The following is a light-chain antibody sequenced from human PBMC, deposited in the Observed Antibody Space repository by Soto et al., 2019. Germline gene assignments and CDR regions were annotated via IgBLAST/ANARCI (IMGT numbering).Light chain of an antibody. V-gene: IGKV1-39*01. Sequence: QMTQSPSSLSASVGDRVIITCRADHSINNYLNWYQQKPGQVPKLLIYAASTLQSGVPSRFSGSGSGRVFTLTINSLQPEDFATYYCQQRYSTLGTFGRGTRVEI. J-gene: IGKJ1*01. CDR1: HSINNY. CDR2: AAS. CDR3: QQRYSTLGT.